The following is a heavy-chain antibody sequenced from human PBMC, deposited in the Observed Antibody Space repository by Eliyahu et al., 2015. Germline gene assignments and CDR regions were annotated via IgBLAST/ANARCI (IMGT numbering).Heavy chain of an antibody. CDR2: ISYDGSNK. V-gene: IGHV3-30*18. CDR1: GFXXSSYG. Sequence: QVQLVESGGGVVXPGRSLXLSCAASGFXXSSYGMHWVRQAPGKGLEWVAVISYDGSNKYYADSVKGRFTISRDNSKNTLYLQMNSLRAEDTAVYYCANPDYWGQGTLVTVSS. J-gene: IGHJ4*02. CDR3: ANPDY.